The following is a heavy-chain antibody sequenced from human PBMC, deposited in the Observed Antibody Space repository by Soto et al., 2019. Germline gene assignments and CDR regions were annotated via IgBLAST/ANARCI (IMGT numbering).Heavy chain of an antibody. CDR1: GFTFSSYA. D-gene: IGHD5-12*01. CDR2: ISYDGSNK. Sequence: QVQLVESGGGVVQPGRSLRLSCAASGFTFSSYAMHWVRQAPGKGLEWVAVISYDGSNKYYADSVKGRFTISRDNSKNPLSVQMNSLRAEDTAVYYCARYSGYELPDYWGQGTLVTVSS. V-gene: IGHV3-30-3*01. CDR3: ARYSGYELPDY. J-gene: IGHJ4*02.